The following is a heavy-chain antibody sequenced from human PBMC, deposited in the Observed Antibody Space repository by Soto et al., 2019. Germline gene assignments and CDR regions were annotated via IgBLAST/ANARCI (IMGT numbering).Heavy chain of an antibody. CDR2: ISAGGTNT. V-gene: IGHV3-23*01. D-gene: IGHD6-6*01. Sequence: GGSLRLSCAASGFTFSSYAMSWVRQAPGKGLEWVSGISAGGTNTNYADSVKGRFTISRDNSKNTLYLQINSLRAEDTAVYYCAKDLRYSSSPLGQGTLVTVSS. CDR1: GFTFSSYA. J-gene: IGHJ5*02. CDR3: AKDLRYSSSP.